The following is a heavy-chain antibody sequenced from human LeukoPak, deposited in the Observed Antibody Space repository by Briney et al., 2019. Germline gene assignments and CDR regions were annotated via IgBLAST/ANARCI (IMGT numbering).Heavy chain of an antibody. CDR2: IYTSGST. D-gene: IGHD2-2*01. J-gene: IGHJ5*02. Sequence: SETLSLTCTVSGGSISSYYWSWIRQPAGKGLEWIGRIYTSGSTNYNPSLKSRVTMSVDTSKNQFSLKLSSVTAADTAIYYCARARYCSGSSCYSHWFDPWGHGTLVTVSS. V-gene: IGHV4-4*07. CDR1: GGSISSYY. CDR3: ARARYCSGSSCYSHWFDP.